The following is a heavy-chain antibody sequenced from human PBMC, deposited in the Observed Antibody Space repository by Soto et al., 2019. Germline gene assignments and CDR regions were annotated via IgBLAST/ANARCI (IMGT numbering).Heavy chain of an antibody. CDR3: ATHPPYGPLDH. J-gene: IGHJ4*02. CDR1: DGSISSSSNH. Sequence: SKTLSLTCTLSDGSISSSSNHWGWIRQPPGKGLEWIGNIYYSENTYYNPSLKSRVTISVDTSKNQFSLRLTSVTAADTAVYYCATHPPYGPLDHWGQGTLVTVS. CDR2: IYYSENT. V-gene: IGHV4-39*01. D-gene: IGHD4-17*01.